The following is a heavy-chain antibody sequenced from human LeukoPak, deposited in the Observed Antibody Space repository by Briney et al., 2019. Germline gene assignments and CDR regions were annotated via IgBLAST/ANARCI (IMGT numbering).Heavy chain of an antibody. Sequence: AGGSLRLSCAASGLTFSNYWTSWVRQAPGKGLEWVADIKQDGSKEYYVDSVKGRFTVSRDNAKNSLFLQMNSLRAEDSAVYYCAALWDGGYWGQGTLVTVSS. CDR3: AALWDGGY. CDR1: GLTFSNYW. V-gene: IGHV3-7*01. J-gene: IGHJ4*02. D-gene: IGHD3-16*01. CDR2: IKQDGSKE.